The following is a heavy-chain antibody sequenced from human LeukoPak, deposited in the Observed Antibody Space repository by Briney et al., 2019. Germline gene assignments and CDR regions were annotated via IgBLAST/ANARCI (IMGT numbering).Heavy chain of an antibody. Sequence: SETLSLTCTVSGGSISSYYWSWIRQPPGKGLEWIGYIYYSGSTNYNPSLKSRVTISVDTSKNQFSLKLSSVTAADTAVHYCARVTYGDYGIDYWGQGTLVTVSS. CDR2: IYYSGST. D-gene: IGHD4-17*01. CDR3: ARVTYGDYGIDY. CDR1: GGSISSYY. J-gene: IGHJ4*02. V-gene: IGHV4-59*01.